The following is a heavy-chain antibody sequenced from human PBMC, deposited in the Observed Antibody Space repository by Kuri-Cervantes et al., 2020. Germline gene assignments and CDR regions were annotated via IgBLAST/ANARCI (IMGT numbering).Heavy chain of an antibody. CDR2: INSDGSST. Sequence: GESLKISCAASGFTFSSYWMHWVRQAPGKGLVWVSRINSDGSSTSYADSVKGRFTISRDNAKNTLYLQMNSLRAEDTAVYYCARTPLYSSGWLDYWGQGTLVTVSS. D-gene: IGHD6-19*01. J-gene: IGHJ4*02. CDR1: GFTFSSYW. CDR3: ARTPLYSSGWLDY. V-gene: IGHV3-74*01.